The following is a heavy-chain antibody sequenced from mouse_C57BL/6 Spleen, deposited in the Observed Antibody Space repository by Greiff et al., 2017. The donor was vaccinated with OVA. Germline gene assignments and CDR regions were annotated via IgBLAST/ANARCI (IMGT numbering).Heavy chain of an antibody. V-gene: IGHV1-54*01. J-gene: IGHJ2*01. Sequence: VQLQQSGAALVRPGTSVKVSCKASGYAFTNYLIEWVKQRPGQGLEWIGVINPGSGGTNYNEKFKGKETLTADKSSSNAYMQLSSLTSEDAAVYVCARGGAYDGSSYVDYWGQGTTRTVSS. CDR3: ARGGAYDGSSYVDY. CDR2: INPGSGGT. D-gene: IGHD1-1*01. CDR1: GYAFTNYL.